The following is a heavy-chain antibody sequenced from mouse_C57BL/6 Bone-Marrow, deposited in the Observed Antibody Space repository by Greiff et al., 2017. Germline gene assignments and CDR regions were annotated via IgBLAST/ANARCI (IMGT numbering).Heavy chain of an antibody. D-gene: IGHD2-12*01. J-gene: IGHJ4*01. CDR1: GYAFTNYT. CDR3: ARRAELKQAMDY. CDR2: INPGSGGT. Sequence: VQLQQSGAELVRPGTSVKVSCKASGYAFTNYTIEWVKQRHGQGLEWIGVINPGSGGTNYNEKFKGKATLTADKSSSTAYMQLSSLTSEDSAVYCCARRAELKQAMDYWGQGTSVTVSS. V-gene: IGHV1-54*01.